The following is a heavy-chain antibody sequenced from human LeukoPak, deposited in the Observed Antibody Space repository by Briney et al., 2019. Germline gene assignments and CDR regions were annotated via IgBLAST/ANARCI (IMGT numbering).Heavy chain of an antibody. CDR1: GFTFSSYW. Sequence: GGSLRLSCAASGFTFSSYWMHWVRQAPGKGLVWVSRINTDGSDTTYADFVKGRFTISRDNAKNSLYLQMNSLRAEDTAVYYCASNMRALYYYGMDVWGQGTTVTVSS. J-gene: IGHJ6*02. D-gene: IGHD2/OR15-2a*01. V-gene: IGHV3-74*01. CDR3: ASNMRALYYYGMDV. CDR2: INTDGSDT.